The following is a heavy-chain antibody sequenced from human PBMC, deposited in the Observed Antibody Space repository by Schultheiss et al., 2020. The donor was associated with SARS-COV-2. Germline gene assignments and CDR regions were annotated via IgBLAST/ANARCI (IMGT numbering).Heavy chain of an antibody. V-gene: IGHV3-48*01. J-gene: IGHJ4*02. D-gene: IGHD3-10*02. CDR3: ARESPRGVPYVFDY. Sequence: GGSLRLSCAASGFTFSSYSMNWVRQAPGKGLEWVSYISSSSSTIYYADSVKGRFTISRDNSKNTLYLQMNSLRAEDTAVYYCARESPRGVPYVFDYWGQGTLVTVSS. CDR1: GFTFSSYS. CDR2: ISSSSSTI.